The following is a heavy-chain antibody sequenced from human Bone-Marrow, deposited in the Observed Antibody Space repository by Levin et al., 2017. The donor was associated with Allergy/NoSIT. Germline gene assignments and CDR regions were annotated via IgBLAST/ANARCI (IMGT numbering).Heavy chain of an antibody. J-gene: IGHJ5*02. CDR3: ARSRQLPTSSWFDP. D-gene: IGHD1-1*01. V-gene: IGHV1-2*06. Sequence: GESLKISCKASGYTFADYFIHWVRQAPGQGLEWMGRINPNSGGTEYAQKFQGRVNMTRDTSISTAYMDVSRLKSDDTAVYFCARSRQLPTSSWFDPWGQGTLVTVSS. CDR2: INPNSGGT. CDR1: GYTFADYF.